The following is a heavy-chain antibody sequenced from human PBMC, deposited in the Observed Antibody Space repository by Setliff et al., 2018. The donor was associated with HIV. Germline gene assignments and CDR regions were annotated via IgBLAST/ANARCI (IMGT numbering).Heavy chain of an antibody. CDR1: GDTFTKYG. CDR2: ISVYNGNT. Sequence: ASVKVSCKASGDTFTKYGISWVRQAPGQGLEWMGWISVYNGNTNFAQKLPGRVTMTTDTSTSTAYMELRSLRSGDTAVYYCARGYSSSSSYYYGMDVWGQGTTVTVSS. V-gene: IGHV1-18*01. CDR3: ARGYSSSSSYYYGMDV. D-gene: IGHD6-6*01. J-gene: IGHJ6*02.